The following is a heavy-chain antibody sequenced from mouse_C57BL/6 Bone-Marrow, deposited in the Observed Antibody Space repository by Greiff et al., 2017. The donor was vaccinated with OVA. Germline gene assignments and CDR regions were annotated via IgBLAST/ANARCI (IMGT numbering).Heavy chain of an antibody. CDR2: ISYSGST. J-gene: IGHJ2*01. D-gene: IGHD1-1*01. CDR3: ARELRFYYFDY. V-gene: IGHV3-1*01. Sequence: EVHLVESGPGLVKPSQSLSLSCTVSGYSITSGYDGHWIRHFPGNKLEWMGYISYSGSTNYNPPLKSRISITHDTSKNHFFLKLNSVTTEDTATYYCARELRFYYFDYWGQGTTLTVSS. CDR1: GYSITSGYD.